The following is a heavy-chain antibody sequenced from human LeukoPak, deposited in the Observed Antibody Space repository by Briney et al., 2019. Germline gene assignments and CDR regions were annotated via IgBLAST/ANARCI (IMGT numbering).Heavy chain of an antibody. CDR2: INPNSGGT. CDR1: GYTFTGYY. Sequence: ASVKVSCKASGYTFTGYYMHWVRQAPGQGLEWMGRINPNSGGTNYAQKFQGRVTMTRDTSISTAYMELSRLRSDDTAVYYCARVSSGYYSTFDYWGQGALVTVSS. D-gene: IGHD3-22*01. J-gene: IGHJ4*02. CDR3: ARVSSGYYSTFDY. V-gene: IGHV1-2*06.